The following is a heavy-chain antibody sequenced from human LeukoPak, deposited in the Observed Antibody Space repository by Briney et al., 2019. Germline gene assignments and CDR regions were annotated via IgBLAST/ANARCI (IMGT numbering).Heavy chain of an antibody. CDR2: MNPNSGNT. CDR1: GYTFTSYD. CDR3: ARVGNRNYDPSDYYYYMDV. J-gene: IGHJ6*03. V-gene: IGHV1-8*03. D-gene: IGHD1-7*01. Sequence: ASVKVSCMASGYTFTSYDINWVRQATGQGLEWMGWMNPNSGNTGYAQKFQGRVTITRNTSISTAYMELSSLRSGDTAVYYCARVGNRNYDPSDYYYYMDVWGKGTTVTVSS.